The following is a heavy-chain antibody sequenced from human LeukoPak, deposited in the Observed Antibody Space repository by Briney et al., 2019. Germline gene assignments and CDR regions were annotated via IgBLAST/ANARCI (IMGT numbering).Heavy chain of an antibody. V-gene: IGHV3-48*03. CDR2: ISRSGSTI. Sequence: GGSLRLSCAASGFTFSSYEMNWVRQPPGKGLEWVSYISRSGSTIYYADSVKGRFTISRDNTKNSLYLQMNSLRTEATDVYYCAELGITMIGGVWGKGTTVTISS. CDR1: GFTFSSYE. D-gene: IGHD3-10*02. CDR3: AELGITMIGGV. J-gene: IGHJ6*04.